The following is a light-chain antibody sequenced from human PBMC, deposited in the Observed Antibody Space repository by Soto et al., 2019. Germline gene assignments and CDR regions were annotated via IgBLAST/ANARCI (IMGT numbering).Light chain of an antibody. CDR2: DAS. CDR1: QSVSSY. CDR3: QKRSNWRSLT. V-gene: IGKV3-11*01. Sequence: EIVLTQSPATLSLSPGERATLSCRASQSVSSYLAWYQQKPGQAPRLLIYDASNRATGIPARFSGSGSGTDFALTISSREPGDFVVYYCQKRSNWRSLTFGGGTKVDIK. J-gene: IGKJ4*01.